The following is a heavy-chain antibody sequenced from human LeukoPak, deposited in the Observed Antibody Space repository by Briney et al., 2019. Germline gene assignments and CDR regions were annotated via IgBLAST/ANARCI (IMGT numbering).Heavy chain of an antibody. Sequence: SQTLSLTCAISGDSVSGNSGGWNWIRPSPGRGLEWLGRTCYRSKWNNDYAGSVKRRITINPDTSRNQFSMKLRAVTAADTDVYYCPRGDANRDGYSSSCYLGYYYYMHVWGKGTTVSISS. CDR3: PRGDANRDGYSSSCYLGYYYYMHV. CDR2: TCYRSKWNN. D-gene: IGHD6-13*01. CDR1: GDSVSGNSGG. J-gene: IGHJ6*03. V-gene: IGHV6-1*01.